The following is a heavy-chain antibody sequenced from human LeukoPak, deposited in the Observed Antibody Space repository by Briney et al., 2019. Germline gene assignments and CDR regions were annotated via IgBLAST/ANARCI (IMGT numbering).Heavy chain of an antibody. J-gene: IGHJ4*02. CDR3: AEDGLIAAAKYYFDY. Sequence: PRGSLRLSCAASGSSFSRYCMGWVRQPPGKGLEWVAVISYNGSQKYYTDPVKGRVTISRDNSKNTLQPQMNSRSGEDTALYYSAEDGLIAAAKYYFDYWGEGNLVSVSS. D-gene: IGHD6-13*01. CDR2: ISYNGSQK. CDR1: GSSFSRYC. V-gene: IGHV3-30*18.